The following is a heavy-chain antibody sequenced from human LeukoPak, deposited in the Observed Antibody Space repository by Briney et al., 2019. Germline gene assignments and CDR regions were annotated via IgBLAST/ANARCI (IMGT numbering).Heavy chain of an antibody. V-gene: IGHV4-59*01. J-gene: IGHJ5*02. Sequence: SETLSLTCTVSGGSISSYYWSWIRQPPGKGLEWIGYIYHSGSTNYNPSLKSRVTISVDTSKNQFSLKLSSVTAADTAVYYCARALGLLWFDPWGQGTLVTVSS. CDR2: IYHSGST. D-gene: IGHD3-16*01. CDR3: ARALGLLWFDP. CDR1: GGSISSYY.